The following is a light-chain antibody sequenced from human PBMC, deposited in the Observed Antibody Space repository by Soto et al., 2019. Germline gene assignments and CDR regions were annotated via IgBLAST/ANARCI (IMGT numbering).Light chain of an antibody. CDR3: QQSYSTPLT. CDR2: AAS. V-gene: IGKV1-39*01. Sequence: DLQMTQSPSSLSASVGDRVTITCRASQSISNFLNWYQQKPGKATKLLIYAASSLQSGVPARFSGSESGTDFTLTISSLQPEDFATYYCQQSYSTPLTFGGGTKVEIK. CDR1: QSISNF. J-gene: IGKJ4*01.